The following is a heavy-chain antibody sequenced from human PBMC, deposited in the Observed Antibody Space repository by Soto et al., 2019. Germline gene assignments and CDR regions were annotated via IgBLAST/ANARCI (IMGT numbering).Heavy chain of an antibody. Sequence: EVQLVESGGGLVQPGRSLRLSCAASGFTFDDYAMHWVRQAPGKXXXXVSGISWNSGSIGYADSVKGRFTISRDNAKNSLYLQMNSLRAEDTALYYCAKAQRSSTSRNWFDPWGQGTLVTVSS. CDR1: GFTFDDYA. D-gene: IGHD2-2*01. V-gene: IGHV3-9*01. CDR3: AKAQRSSTSRNWFDP. J-gene: IGHJ5*02. CDR2: ISWNSGSI.